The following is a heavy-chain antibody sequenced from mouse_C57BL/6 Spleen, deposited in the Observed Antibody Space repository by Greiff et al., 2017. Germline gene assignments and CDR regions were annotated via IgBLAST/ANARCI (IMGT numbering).Heavy chain of an antibody. Sequence: QVQLQQPGAELVKPGASVKMSCKASGYTFTSYWITWVKQRPGQGLEWIGDIYPGSGSTNYNEKFKSKATLTVDTSSSTAYMQLSSLTSEDAAVYYGARSHYDSHGAMGYWGQGTSVTVSS. CDR2: IYPGSGST. CDR3: ARSHYDSHGAMGY. CDR1: GYTFTSYW. V-gene: IGHV1-55*01. D-gene: IGHD2-4*01. J-gene: IGHJ4*01.